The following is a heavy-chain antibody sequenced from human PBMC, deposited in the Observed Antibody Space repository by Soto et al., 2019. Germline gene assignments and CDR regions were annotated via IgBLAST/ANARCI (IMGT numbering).Heavy chain of an antibody. Sequence: SETLSLTCTVSGGSLNTYYWSWIRQPPGKGLEWIGYISYSGSTSYNHSLKSRLTISLNTSRNQFSLRLRSVTAADTAIYYCARGTRATQYYYYFYGMDVWGQGTTVTVSS. CDR3: ARGTRATQYYYYFYGMDV. CDR2: ISYSGST. CDR1: GGSLNTYY. V-gene: IGHV4-59*01. J-gene: IGHJ6*02. D-gene: IGHD2-2*01.